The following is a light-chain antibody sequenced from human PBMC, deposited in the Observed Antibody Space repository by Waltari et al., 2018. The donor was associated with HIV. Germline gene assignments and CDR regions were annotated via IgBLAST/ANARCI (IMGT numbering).Light chain of an antibody. V-gene: IGLV2-11*01. Sequence: QSALTQPRSVSGSPGQSVTISCTGTSSDVGGYKYVSWYQQHPAKAPKLRIYDVPKRPSGVPERFSCSKSVNTASLTISGLEAEDEADYYCCSYAGSYTLVFGGGTKLTVL. J-gene: IGLJ3*02. CDR1: SSDVGGYKY. CDR3: CSYAGSYTLV. CDR2: DVP.